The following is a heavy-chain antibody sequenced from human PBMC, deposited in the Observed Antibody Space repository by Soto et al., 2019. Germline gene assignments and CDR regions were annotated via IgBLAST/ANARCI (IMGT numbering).Heavy chain of an antibody. CDR1: GYTFPGYY. V-gene: IGHV1-2*04. Sequence: ASVKVSCKASGYTFPGYYMHWVRQAPGQGLEWMGWINPNSGGTNYAQKFQGWVTMTRDTSISTAYMELSRLRSDDTAVYYCARERNSGYDYYYYYGMDVWGQGTTVTVSS. J-gene: IGHJ6*02. D-gene: IGHD5-12*01. CDR2: INPNSGGT. CDR3: ARERNSGYDYYYYYGMDV.